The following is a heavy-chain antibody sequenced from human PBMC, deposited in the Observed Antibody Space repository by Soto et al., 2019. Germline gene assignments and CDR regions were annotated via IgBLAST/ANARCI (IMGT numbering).Heavy chain of an antibody. J-gene: IGHJ3*02. Sequence: EASVKVSCKASGYTFTGYYMHWVRQAPGQGLEWMGWINPNSGGTNYAQKFQGWVTMTRDTSISTAYMELSRLRSDDTAVYYCARDTGGGYYDILTGYYTPDDAFDIWGQGTMVTVS. CDR2: INPNSGGT. V-gene: IGHV1-2*04. D-gene: IGHD3-9*01. CDR1: GYTFTGYY. CDR3: ARDTGGGYYDILTGYYTPDDAFDI.